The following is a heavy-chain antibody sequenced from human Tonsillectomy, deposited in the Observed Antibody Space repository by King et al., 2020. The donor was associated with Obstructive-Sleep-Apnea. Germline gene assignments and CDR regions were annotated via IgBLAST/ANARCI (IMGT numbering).Heavy chain of an antibody. D-gene: IGHD1-26*01. CDR3: AKVRVGALGYYYYYGLDV. Sequence: VQLVESGGGLVQPGRSLRLSCAASGFTFDDYAMHWVRQAPGKGLEWVSGISWNSGSIDYADSVKGRFTISRDNAKKSLYLQMNSLRAEDTALYYCAKVRVGALGYYYYYGLDVWGQGTTVTVSS. V-gene: IGHV3-9*01. CDR1: GFTFDDYA. J-gene: IGHJ6*02. CDR2: ISWNSGSI.